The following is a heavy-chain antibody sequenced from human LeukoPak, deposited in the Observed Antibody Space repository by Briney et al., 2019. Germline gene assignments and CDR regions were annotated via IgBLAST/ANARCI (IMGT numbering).Heavy chain of an antibody. V-gene: IGHV3-33*06. Sequence: GGSLRLSCAASGFTFRNYAMHWVRQAPGKGLEWVAVISYDRSDKYYVDSVKGRFTISRDNSRNTLYLQMNSLSADDTAVYYCAKDIGGTSFSNWFDPWGQGTLVTVSS. CDR1: GFTFRNYA. D-gene: IGHD2-15*01. CDR3: AKDIGGTSFSNWFDP. CDR2: ISYDRSDK. J-gene: IGHJ5*02.